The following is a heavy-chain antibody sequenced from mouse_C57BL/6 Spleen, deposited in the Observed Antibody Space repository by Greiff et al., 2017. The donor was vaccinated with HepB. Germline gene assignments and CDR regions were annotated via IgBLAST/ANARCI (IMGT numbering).Heavy chain of an antibody. V-gene: IGHV1-80*01. CDR3: ARELGFAY. D-gene: IGHD3-3*01. J-gene: IGHJ3*01. Sequence: QVQLQQSGAELVKPGASVKISCKASGYAFSGYWMKWVKQRPGQGLEWIGEIYPGDGDTNYNGKFKGKATLTADKSSSTAYMQLSSLTSEDSAVYFCARELGFAYWGQGTLVTVSA. CDR2: IYPGDGDT. CDR1: GYAFSGYW.